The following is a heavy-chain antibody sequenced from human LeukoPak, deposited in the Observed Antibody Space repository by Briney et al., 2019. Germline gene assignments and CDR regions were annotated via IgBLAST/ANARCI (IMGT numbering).Heavy chain of an antibody. Sequence: GGSLRLSCAASGFSFSSYGMHWVRQAPGKGLEWVAVLWYDGNNKYYADSVKGRFTISRDTSKYTLYLQMNSLRAEDTAVYYCARGSCSGGSCYLIDNWGQGSLVTVSS. CDR1: GFSFSSYG. D-gene: IGHD2-15*01. V-gene: IGHV3-33*01. J-gene: IGHJ4*02. CDR2: LWYDGNNK. CDR3: ARGSCSGGSCYLIDN.